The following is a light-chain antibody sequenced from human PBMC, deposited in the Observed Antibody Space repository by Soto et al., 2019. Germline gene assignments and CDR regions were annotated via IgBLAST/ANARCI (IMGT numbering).Light chain of an antibody. Sequence: DIQMTQSPSTLSASVGDRVTITCRASQSISSWLAWYQQKPGKAPKLLIYDASSLESGVPSRFSGSGSGTEFTLTISSLQPDDFATYYCLQDYNYAITFGQGTRLEIK. CDR3: LQDYNYAIT. J-gene: IGKJ5*01. CDR1: QSISSW. V-gene: IGKV1-5*01. CDR2: DAS.